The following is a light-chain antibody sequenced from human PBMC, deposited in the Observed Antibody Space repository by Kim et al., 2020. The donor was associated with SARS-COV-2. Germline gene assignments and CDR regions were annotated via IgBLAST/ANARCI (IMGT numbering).Light chain of an antibody. J-gene: IGLJ2*01. CDR1: NIGTKS. CDR3: QVWDSSSDHHV. V-gene: IGLV3-21*01. Sequence: PGETAGITCGGNNIGTKSVHWYQQKPGQAPVLVLYYDNNRPSGIPERFSGSNSGNTATLTISRVEAGDEADYYCQVWDSSSDHHVFGGGTKLTVL. CDR2: YDN.